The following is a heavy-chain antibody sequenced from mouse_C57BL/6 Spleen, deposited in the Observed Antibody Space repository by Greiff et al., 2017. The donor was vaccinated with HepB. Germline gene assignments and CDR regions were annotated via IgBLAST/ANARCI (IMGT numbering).Heavy chain of an antibody. D-gene: IGHD2-3*01. CDR3: ARRGIYDGYYNFDY. J-gene: IGHJ2*01. CDR2: IDPSDSYT. Sequence: VQLQQPGAELVMPGASVKLSCKASGYTFTSYWMHWVKQRPGQGLEWIGEIDPSDSYTNYNQKFKGKSTLTVDKSSSTAYMQLSSLTSEDSAVYYCARRGIYDGYYNFDYWGQGTTLTVSS. V-gene: IGHV1-69*01. CDR1: GYTFTSYW.